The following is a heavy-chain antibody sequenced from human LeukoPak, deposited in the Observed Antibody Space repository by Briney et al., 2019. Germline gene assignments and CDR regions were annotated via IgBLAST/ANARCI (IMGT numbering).Heavy chain of an antibody. V-gene: IGHV3-48*02. D-gene: IGHD2-15*01. CDR2: ISSSSTI. Sequence: PGGSLRLSCAASGFTFSSYSMNWVRQAPGKGLEWVSYISSSSTIYYADSVKGRFTISRDNAKNSLYLQMNSLRDEDTAVYYCAREVVAPPTYWGNYGMDVWGQGTTVTVSS. CDR1: GFTFSSYS. J-gene: IGHJ6*02. CDR3: AREVVAPPTYWGNYGMDV.